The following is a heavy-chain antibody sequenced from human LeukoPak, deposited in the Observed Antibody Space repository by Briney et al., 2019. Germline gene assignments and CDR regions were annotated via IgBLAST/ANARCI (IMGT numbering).Heavy chain of an antibody. CDR2: ITSGSSYI. CDR1: GFTFSSYN. Sequence: PGGSLRLSCAASGFTFSSYNMNWVRQAPGKGLEWVSSITSGSSYIYYADSVKGRFTVFRDNSRHTLYLQMNSLGPEDTAMYYCATLYDSAGYYRTPNDSWGQGTLVTVSS. D-gene: IGHD3-22*01. CDR3: ATLYDSAGYYRTPNDS. V-gene: IGHV3-21*01. J-gene: IGHJ4*02.